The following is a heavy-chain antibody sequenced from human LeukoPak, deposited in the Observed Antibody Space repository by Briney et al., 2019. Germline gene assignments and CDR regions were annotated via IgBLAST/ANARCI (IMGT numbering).Heavy chain of an antibody. D-gene: IGHD3-16*01. Sequence: ASVKVSCKASGYTFSRQSMHFVRQAPGQGLEWMGIINPSSGNTNYAQKFQGRVTMARDTSTSTIYMDLSSLRSDDTAVYYCSTSVGGTEFDSWGQGALVTVSS. CDR3: STSVGGTEFDS. V-gene: IGHV1-46*01. CDR2: INPSSGNT. CDR1: GYTFSRQS. J-gene: IGHJ4*02.